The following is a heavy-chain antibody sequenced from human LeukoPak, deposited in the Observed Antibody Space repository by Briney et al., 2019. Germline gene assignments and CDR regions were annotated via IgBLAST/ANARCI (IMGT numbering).Heavy chain of an antibody. D-gene: IGHD6-13*01. CDR1: GYTLTSYY. CDR2: INPAVGDT. Sequence: ASVKVSCKASGYTLTSYYMHWVRQAPGQGLEWMGIINPAVGDTIYAQKFQGRVTMTRDMSTSTVYMELSSLRSDDTAVYYCARYGFSSSWQGGWHAFDIWGQGTMVTVSS. J-gene: IGHJ3*02. CDR3: ARYGFSSSWQGGWHAFDI. V-gene: IGHV1-46*01.